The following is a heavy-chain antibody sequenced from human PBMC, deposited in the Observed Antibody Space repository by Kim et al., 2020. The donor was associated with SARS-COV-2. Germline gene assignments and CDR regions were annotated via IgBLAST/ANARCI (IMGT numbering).Heavy chain of an antibody. CDR2: IYYSWST. D-gene: IGHD2-15*01. J-gene: IGHJ6*02. CDR3: AREGGGENPPGMDV. Sequence: SETLSLTCTVSGGSISSYYWSWIRQPPGKGLEWIGYIYYSWSTNYNPSLKSRVTISVDTSKNQFSLKLSSVTAADTAVYYCAREGGGENPPGMDVWGQGTTVTVSS. CDR1: GGSISSYY. V-gene: IGHV4-59*13.